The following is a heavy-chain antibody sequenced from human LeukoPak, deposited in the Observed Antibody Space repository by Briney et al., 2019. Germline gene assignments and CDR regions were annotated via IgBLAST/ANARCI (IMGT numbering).Heavy chain of an antibody. V-gene: IGHV4-4*07. Sequence: PETLSLTCTVSGGSINSYYWSWIRQPAGKGLEWIGRIYSSGSTNYNPSLKSRVSMSVDTSKNQFSLKLTSVTAADTAVYYCARGGKATVVTMWGQGILVTVS. D-gene: IGHD4-23*01. J-gene: IGHJ1*01. CDR3: ARGGKATVVTM. CDR1: GGSINSYY. CDR2: IYSSGST.